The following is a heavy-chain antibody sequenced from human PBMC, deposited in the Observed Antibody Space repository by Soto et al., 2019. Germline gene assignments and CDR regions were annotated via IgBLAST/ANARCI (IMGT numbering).Heavy chain of an antibody. Sequence: GGSLRLSCAASGFTFSSYSMNWVRQAPGKGLEWVSSISSSSSYIYYADSVKGRFTISRDNAKNSLYLQMNSLRAEDTAVYYCARDKGEAHYYDSSGLDAFDIWGQGTMVTVSS. CDR1: GFTFSSYS. CDR2: ISSSSSYI. V-gene: IGHV3-21*01. D-gene: IGHD3-22*01. J-gene: IGHJ3*02. CDR3: ARDKGEAHYYDSSGLDAFDI.